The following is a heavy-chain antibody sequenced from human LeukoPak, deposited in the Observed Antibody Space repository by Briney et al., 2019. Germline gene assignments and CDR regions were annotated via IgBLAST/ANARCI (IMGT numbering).Heavy chain of an antibody. CDR3: ARDLVQIWSIDF. D-gene: IGHD5-18*01. J-gene: IGHJ4*02. Sequence: PWGSLRLTCAASGFTFSNYEFNWVRHAPGKGLEWLSYISSSGRNIYYADSVKGRFTISRDNAKNSLYLQMNSLRAEDTAVYYCARDLVQIWSIDFWGQGTLVTVSS. CDR1: GFTFSNYE. CDR2: ISSSGRNI. V-gene: IGHV3-48*03.